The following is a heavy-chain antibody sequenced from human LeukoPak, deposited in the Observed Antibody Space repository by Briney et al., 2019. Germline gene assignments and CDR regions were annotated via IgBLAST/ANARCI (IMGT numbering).Heavy chain of an antibody. D-gene: IGHD3-22*01. CDR3: ARGDSSGYDY. CDR2: VNHSGST. CDR1: GGSFSGYY. J-gene: IGHJ4*02. V-gene: IGHV4-34*01. Sequence: SETLSLTCAVYGGSFSGYYWSWIRQPPGKGLEWIGEVNHSGSTNYNPSLKSRVTISVDTSKNQFSLKLSSVTAADTAVYYCARGDSSGYDYWGQGTLVTVSS.